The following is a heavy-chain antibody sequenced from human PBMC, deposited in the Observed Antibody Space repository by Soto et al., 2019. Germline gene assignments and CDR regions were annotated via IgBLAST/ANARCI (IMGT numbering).Heavy chain of an antibody. J-gene: IGHJ4*02. V-gene: IGHV3-30*03. CDR3: ARDSSEGGMAGRLDY. D-gene: IGHD6-6*01. CDR1: GYTFSSYG. CDR2: ISYAGSNI. Sequence: VQLVESGGGVVQPGMSLRLSCAASGYTFSSYGMHWVRQAPVKGLEWVAVISYAGSNIYYADSVKGRFTISRDKSKNTLYLHLNSLRAEDTAVYYCARDSSEGGMAGRLDYWGQGTPVTVSS.